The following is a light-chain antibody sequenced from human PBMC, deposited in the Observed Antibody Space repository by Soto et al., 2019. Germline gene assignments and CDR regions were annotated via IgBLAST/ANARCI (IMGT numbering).Light chain of an antibody. CDR2: EVS. CDR1: SSDVGAYKY. V-gene: IGLV2-14*01. Sequence: QSALTQPASVSGSPGQSITISCTGTSSDVGAYKYVTWHQQSPGKAPKLILFEVSNRPSGVSSRFSGSRSGNTASLTISGLHPEDEGYYYCSSYATGTTLVFGGGTKVTVL. CDR3: SSYATGTTLV. J-gene: IGLJ2*01.